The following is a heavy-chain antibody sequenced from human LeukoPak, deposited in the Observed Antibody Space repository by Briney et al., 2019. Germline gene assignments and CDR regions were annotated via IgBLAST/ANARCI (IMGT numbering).Heavy chain of an antibody. Sequence: PGRSLRLSCAASGFTFSTYAMNWVRQAPGKGLEWVAVISYDGRQNYYADSVKGRFTISRDNSKNTLYLQMNSLRAEDTAVYYCARDLGGGSRSWYVDYWGQGTLVTVSS. J-gene: IGHJ4*02. CDR2: ISYDGRQN. CDR3: ARDLGGGSRSWYVDY. CDR1: GFTFSTYA. D-gene: IGHD6-13*01. V-gene: IGHV3-30*04.